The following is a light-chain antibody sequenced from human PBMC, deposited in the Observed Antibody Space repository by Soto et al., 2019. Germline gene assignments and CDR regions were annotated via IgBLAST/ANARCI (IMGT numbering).Light chain of an antibody. Sequence: EIVMTQSPVTLSVSPGERATLSCRASQNISRSLAWYQQKPGQGPSLLIYGTSTRAGGVPARFSGSGSGTEFTLTISSLQSEDFGVYYCHQYNNLWTFGQGTKV. V-gene: IGKV3-15*01. J-gene: IGKJ1*01. CDR2: GTS. CDR1: QNISRS. CDR3: HQYNNLWT.